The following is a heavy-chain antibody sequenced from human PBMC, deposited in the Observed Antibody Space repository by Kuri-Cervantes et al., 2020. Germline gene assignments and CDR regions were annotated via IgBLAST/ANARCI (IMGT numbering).Heavy chain of an antibody. D-gene: IGHD2-21*02. V-gene: IGHV3-7*01. J-gene: IGHJ4*02. CDR3: ARDDGDRPYFDY. CDR1: GFTFSTNW. Sequence: GGSLRLSCAASGFTFSTNWMSWVRQAPGKGLEWVATIKDDGTEKYYVDSVKGRFAISRDNAKKSLFLQMNSLRAEDTAVYYCARDDGDRPYFDYWGQGTLVTVSS. CDR2: IKDDGTEK.